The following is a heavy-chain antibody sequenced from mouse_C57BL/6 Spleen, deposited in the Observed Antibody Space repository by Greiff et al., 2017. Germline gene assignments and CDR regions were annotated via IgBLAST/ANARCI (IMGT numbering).Heavy chain of an antibody. D-gene: IGHD4-1*01. CDR2: ISSGGSYT. CDR1: GFTFSSYG. V-gene: IGHV5-6*02. J-gene: IGHJ4*01. CDR3: ARRTGSYAMDY. Sequence: EVKLVESGGDLVKPGGSLKLSCAASGFTFSSYGMSWVRQTPDTRLEWVATISSGGSYTYYPDSVKGRFTISRDNAKNTLYLQMSSLKSEDTAMYYCARRTGSYAMDYWGQGTSVTVSS.